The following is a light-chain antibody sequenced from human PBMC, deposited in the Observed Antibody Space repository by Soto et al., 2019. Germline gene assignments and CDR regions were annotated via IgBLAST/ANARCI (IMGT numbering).Light chain of an antibody. V-gene: IGLV2-14*01. CDR2: DVI. Sequence: QSALTQPASVSGSPGQSITISCAGTSTDVGTYNYVSWYQQRPGKAPKLMIYDVINRPSGVSNRFSGSKSGNTASLTISGLQAEDEADYYCSSYTTSSTLVFGGGTKVTVL. CDR3: SSYTTSSTLV. CDR1: STDVGTYNY. J-gene: IGLJ2*01.